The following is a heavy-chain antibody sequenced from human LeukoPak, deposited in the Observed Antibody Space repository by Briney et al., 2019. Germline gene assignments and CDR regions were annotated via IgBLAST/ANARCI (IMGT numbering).Heavy chain of an antibody. D-gene: IGHD3-10*01. V-gene: IGHV1-69*05. CDR2: IIAVVSTT. Sequence: ASVTLSCNSSVGTFSSYAISWVRRAPGQRLEWMGGIIAVVSTTNYAQKVQGRDTFTTDGSTSTAYLELSRPRSEVTVVYYCARGFTVVREYAFEISGQGTMGSVSS. CDR1: VGTFSSYA. J-gene: IGHJ3*02. CDR3: ARGFTVVREYAFEI.